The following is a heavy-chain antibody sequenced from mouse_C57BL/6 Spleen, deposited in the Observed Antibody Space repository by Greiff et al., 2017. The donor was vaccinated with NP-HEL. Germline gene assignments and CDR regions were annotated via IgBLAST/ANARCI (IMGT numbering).Heavy chain of an antibody. J-gene: IGHJ4*01. CDR2: IWSDGST. CDR3: ARDYDYDGGAAMDY. CDR1: GFSLTSYG. V-gene: IGHV2-6*03. Sequence: VKLMESGPGLVAPSQSLSITCTVSGFSLTSYGVHWVRQPPGKGLEWLVVIWSDGSTTYNSALKSRLSISKDNSKSQVFLKMNSLQTDDTAMYYCARDYDYDGGAAMDYWGQGTSVTVSS. D-gene: IGHD2-4*01.